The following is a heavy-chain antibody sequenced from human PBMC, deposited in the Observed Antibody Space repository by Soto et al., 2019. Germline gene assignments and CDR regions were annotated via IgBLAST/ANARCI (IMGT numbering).Heavy chain of an antibody. J-gene: IGHJ5*02. CDR3: AKDLSLFFS. CDR2: TYYRSKWYN. V-gene: IGHV6-1*01. D-gene: IGHD3-3*01. CDR1: GDSVSSNIAG. Sequence: PSQTLSLTCAISGDSVSSNIAGWNWIRQSPSRGLEWLGRTYYRSKWYNDYPVSMRGRVTITPDTSKNQFSLQLNSVTPDDTAVYYCAKDLSLFFSWGQGALVTVSS.